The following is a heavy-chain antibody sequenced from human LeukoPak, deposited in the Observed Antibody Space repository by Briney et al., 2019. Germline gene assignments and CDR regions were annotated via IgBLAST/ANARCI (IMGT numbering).Heavy chain of an antibody. CDR2: IYYSGST. CDR3: ARDSDFWSGFYYFDY. CDR1: GGSISSYY. D-gene: IGHD3-3*01. V-gene: IGHV4-59*01. J-gene: IGHJ4*02. Sequence: PSETLSLTCTVSGGSISSYYWSWIRQPPGKGLEWIGYIYYSGSTNYNPSLKSRVTISVDTSKNQFSLKLSSVTAADTAVYYCARDSDFWSGFYYFDYWGQGTLVTVSS.